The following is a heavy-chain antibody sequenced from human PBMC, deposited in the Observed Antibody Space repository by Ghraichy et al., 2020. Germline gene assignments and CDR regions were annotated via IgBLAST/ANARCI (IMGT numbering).Heavy chain of an antibody. CDR1: GFTFSSYS. J-gene: IGHJ4*02. Sequence: GGSLRLSCAASGFTFSSYSMNWVRQAPGKGLEWVSSITSTSTYILYADSVKGRFSISRDNAKNSLFLQMNSLRAEDTAVYYCARVGYSSLDYWGQGTLVTVSS. CDR2: ITSTSTYI. V-gene: IGHV3-21*01. D-gene: IGHD3-22*01. CDR3: ARVGYSSLDY.